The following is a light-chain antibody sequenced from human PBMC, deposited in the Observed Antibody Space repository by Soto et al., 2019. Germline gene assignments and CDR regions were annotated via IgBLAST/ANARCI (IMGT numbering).Light chain of an antibody. V-gene: IGKV3-20*01. CDR3: LQYFSSPGT. CDR1: QTVCGRY. Sequence: EIVLTQSAATLSLSPGERATLSCRASQTVCGRYLAWFQQKPGQTPRLLIFGASTRAAGVPDRFSGSGSGTDFSLTINRLEPEDFAVYYCLQYFSSPGTFGQGTKLEV. CDR2: GAS. J-gene: IGKJ1*01.